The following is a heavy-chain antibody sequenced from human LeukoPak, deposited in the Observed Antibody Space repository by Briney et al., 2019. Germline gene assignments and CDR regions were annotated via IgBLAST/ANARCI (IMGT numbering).Heavy chain of an antibody. CDR1: GFTFSSYN. J-gene: IGHJ4*02. Sequence: GGSLRLSCAGSGFTFSSYNMNWVRQAPGKGLEWVSAISGSGGSTYYADSVKGRFTISRDNSKNTLYLQMNSLRAEDTAVYYCAKDPGSITIFGVVISWGQGTLVTVSS. CDR3: AKDPGSITIFGVVIS. V-gene: IGHV3-23*01. CDR2: ISGSGGST. D-gene: IGHD3-3*01.